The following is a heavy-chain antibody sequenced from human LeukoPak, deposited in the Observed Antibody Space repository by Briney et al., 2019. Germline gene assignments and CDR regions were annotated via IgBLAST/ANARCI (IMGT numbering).Heavy chain of an antibody. CDR1: GGSISGYY. D-gene: IGHD6-19*01. J-gene: IGHJ4*02. CDR2: ISHSGLT. Sequence: PSETLSLTCTVSGGSISGYYCGWFRLPPGKGLEWIGQISHSGLTKYNPALKSRLTISVDTSKNQISVNLISVTAADTAFYYCARHRAIAGPFDHWGQGALVTVSP. V-gene: IGHV4-59*08. CDR3: ARHRAIAGPFDH.